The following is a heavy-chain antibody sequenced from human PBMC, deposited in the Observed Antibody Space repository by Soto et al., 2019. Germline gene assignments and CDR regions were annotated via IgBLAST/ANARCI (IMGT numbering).Heavy chain of an antibody. Sequence: SQTLSLTFAISVDSVSSNSAAWNWIRQSPSRGLEWLGRTYYRSKWYNDYAVSVKSRITINPDTSKNQFSLQLNSVTPEDTAVYYCARGGKEIAAAGNMPLYYYYGMDVWGQGTTVTVSS. D-gene: IGHD6-13*01. J-gene: IGHJ6*02. CDR3: ARGGKEIAAAGNMPLYYYYGMDV. V-gene: IGHV6-1*01. CDR2: TYYRSKWYN. CDR1: VDSVSSNSAA.